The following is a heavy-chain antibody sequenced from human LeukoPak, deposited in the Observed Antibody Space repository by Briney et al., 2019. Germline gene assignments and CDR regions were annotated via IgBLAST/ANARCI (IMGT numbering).Heavy chain of an antibody. CDR1: GFTFSHYP. CDR2: VSGSGDTK. D-gene: IGHD3-22*01. J-gene: IGHJ5*02. Sequence: QPGGSLRLSCVVSGFTFSHYPMTWVRQAPGKGLEWVSSVSGSGDTKYYADSVKGRFTISRDNSKNTLYLQINNLRAEDTAIYYCARGSSAYYHWGQGALVTVSS. V-gene: IGHV3-23*01. CDR3: ARGSSAYYH.